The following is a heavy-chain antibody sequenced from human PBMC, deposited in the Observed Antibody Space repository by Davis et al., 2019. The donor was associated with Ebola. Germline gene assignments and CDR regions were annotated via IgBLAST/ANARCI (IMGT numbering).Heavy chain of an antibody. J-gene: IGHJ4*02. D-gene: IGHD2-8*02. V-gene: IGHV3-53*01. CDR3: AKGGGYCTGGVCYTLDY. CDR2: IHSGGDT. CDR1: GFTVSSNY. Sequence: GESLKISCAASGFTVSSNYMNWVRQAPGRGLEWVSVIHSGGDTYYADSVKGRFTISRDNSKNTLYLQMNSLRAEDTAVYYCAKGGGYCTGGVCYTLDYWGQGTLVTVSS.